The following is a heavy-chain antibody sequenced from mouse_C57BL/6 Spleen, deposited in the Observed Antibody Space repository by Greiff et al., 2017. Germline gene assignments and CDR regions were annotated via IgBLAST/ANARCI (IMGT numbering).Heavy chain of an antibody. CDR2: IAPKSGGT. CDR3: ARDSSGYDY. Sequence: QLQPSGAKLLKPGASLRLSSRPSAYPFPGYWSPWLKQRPGRGLGGFGRIAPKSGGTKYNEKFKSKATRTVDKPSSTAYMQLSSLTSEDSAVYYCARDSSGYDYWGQGTTLTVSS. D-gene: IGHD3-2*02. V-gene: IGHV1-72*01. J-gene: IGHJ2*01. CDR1: AYPFPGYW.